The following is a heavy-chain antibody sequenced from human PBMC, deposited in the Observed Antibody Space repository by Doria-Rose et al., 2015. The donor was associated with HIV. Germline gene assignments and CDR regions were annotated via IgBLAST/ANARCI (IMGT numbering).Heavy chain of an antibody. D-gene: IGHD6-13*01. V-gene: IGHV2-26*01. CDR1: GVSLSSPGMG. CDR3: ARIKSSRWYHKYYFDF. Sequence: QVQLVQSGPVLVKPTETLTLTCTVSGVSLSSPGMGVGWIRQPPGKALEWLANIFSDDERSYKTSLKSRLTISRGTSKSQVVLTMTDMDPVDTATYYCARIKSSRWYHKYYFDFWGRGTLVIVSA. CDR2: IFSDDER. J-gene: IGHJ4*02.